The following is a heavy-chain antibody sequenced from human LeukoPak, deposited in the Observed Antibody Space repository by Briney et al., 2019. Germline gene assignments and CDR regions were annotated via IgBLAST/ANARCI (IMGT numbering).Heavy chain of an antibody. CDR3: ARARGAAARRTFDY. D-gene: IGHD6-13*01. CDR2: ISSSSSYT. Sequence: GGSLRLYCAASGFTFSDYYMSWSRQAPGKGLEWVSYISSSSSYTNYADSVKGRFTISRDNAKNSLYLQMNSLRAEDTAVYYCARARGAAARRTFDYWGQGTLVTVSS. J-gene: IGHJ4*02. CDR1: GFTFSDYY. V-gene: IGHV3-11*06.